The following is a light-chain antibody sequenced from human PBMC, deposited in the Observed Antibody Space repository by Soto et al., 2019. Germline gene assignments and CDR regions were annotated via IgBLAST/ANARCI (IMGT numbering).Light chain of an antibody. CDR3: SSFVGPYTYV. V-gene: IGLV2-11*01. CDR1: SSDVGAYDY. J-gene: IGLJ1*01. CDR2: DVS. Sequence: QSLLTKPRSVSGSPGQSVTISCTGTSSDVGAYDYVSWYQHHPGKAPKVTIYDVSKRPSGVPDRFSGSKSGNTASLTISGLQADDEADYYCSSFVGPYTYVFGTGTKVTVL.